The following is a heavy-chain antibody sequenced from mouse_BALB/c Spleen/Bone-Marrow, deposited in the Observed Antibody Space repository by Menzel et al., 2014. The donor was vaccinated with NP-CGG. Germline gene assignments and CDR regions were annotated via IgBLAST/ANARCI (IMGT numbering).Heavy chain of an antibody. J-gene: IGHJ2*01. V-gene: IGHV1-37*01. CDR3: GRGDDYDGDFDR. Sequence: VQLLQSGPELVKPGASVKISCKASGYSFTGYFMNWVKRSHGKSLEWIGRINPYNGDTFYNQKFKGKATLTVDKSSSAAHMEILGLTSEDSAVCYCGRGDDYDGDFDRWGQGTTLTVSS. CDR2: INPYNGDT. CDR1: GYSFTGYF. D-gene: IGHD2-4*01.